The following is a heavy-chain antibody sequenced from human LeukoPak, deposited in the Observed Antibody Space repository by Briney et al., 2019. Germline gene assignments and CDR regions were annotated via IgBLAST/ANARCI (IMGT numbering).Heavy chain of an antibody. J-gene: IGHJ4*02. CDR1: GGSFSGYY. CDR2: ISHSGST. CDR3: ARKLGYCSSTSCRPIDY. D-gene: IGHD2-2*01. Sequence: SETLSLTCAVYGGSFSGYYWSWIRQPPGKGLEWIGEISHSGSTNYNPSLKSRVTISVDTSKNQFSLKLSSVTAADTAVYYCARKLGYCSSTSCRPIDYWGQGTLVTVSS. V-gene: IGHV4-34*01.